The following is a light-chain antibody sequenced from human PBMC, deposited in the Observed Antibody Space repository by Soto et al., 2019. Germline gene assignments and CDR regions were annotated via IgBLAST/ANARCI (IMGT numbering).Light chain of an antibody. J-gene: IGKJ1*01. CDR1: QSINSN. V-gene: IGKV3-20*01. CDR2: RAS. CDR3: QQYGSSQT. Sequence: IVMTQSPATLSGSPGERATLSCRASQSINSNLAWYQQKPGQAPRLLMFRASSRATGIPDRFSGSGSGTDFTLTSSRLEPEDFAVYYCQQYGSSQTFGQGTKVDIK.